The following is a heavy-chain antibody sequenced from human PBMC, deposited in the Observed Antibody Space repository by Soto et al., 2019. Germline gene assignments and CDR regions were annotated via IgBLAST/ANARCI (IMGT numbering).Heavy chain of an antibody. Sequence: SVKVYCKTSGYTFTGDYMHSVRQVPGQGLEWIGWINPNSGGTNYAQKFQGWVTMTRDTSISTAYMELSRLRSDDTAVYYCARDARGDEAPMDYWGQGTLVTVSS. CDR3: ARDARGDEAPMDY. J-gene: IGHJ4*02. V-gene: IGHV1-2*04. D-gene: IGHD3-10*01. CDR2: INPNSGGT. CDR1: GYTFTGDY.